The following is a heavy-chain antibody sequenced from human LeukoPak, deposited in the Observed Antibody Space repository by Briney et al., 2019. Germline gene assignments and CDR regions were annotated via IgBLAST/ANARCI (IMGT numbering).Heavy chain of an antibody. CDR2: VRYDGNEK. CDR1: EFTFSSYG. D-gene: IGHD2-2*02. J-gene: IGHJ3*02. Sequence: PGGSLRLSCVASEFTFSSYGMHWVRQAPGKGLEWVAYVRYDGNEKYYADSGKGRFTVSRDNAKNSLYLQMDSLGAEDTAVYYCARAPYVQPTPIREGAFDIWGQGTMVTVSS. CDR3: ARAPYVQPTPIREGAFDI. V-gene: IGHV3-30*02.